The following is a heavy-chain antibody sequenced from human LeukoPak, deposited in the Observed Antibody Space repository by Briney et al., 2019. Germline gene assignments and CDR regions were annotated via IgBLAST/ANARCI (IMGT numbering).Heavy chain of an antibody. CDR3: ARTGDTAMVPDY. V-gene: IGHV3-30-3*01. D-gene: IGHD5-18*01. CDR2: ISYDGSNK. CDR1: GFTFSSYA. Sequence: PGRSLRLSCAASGFTFSSYAMHWVRQAPGKGLEWVAVISYDGSNKYYADSVKGRFTISRDNSKNTLYLQMNSLRAEDTAVYYCARTGDTAMVPDYWGQGTLVTVSS. J-gene: IGHJ4*02.